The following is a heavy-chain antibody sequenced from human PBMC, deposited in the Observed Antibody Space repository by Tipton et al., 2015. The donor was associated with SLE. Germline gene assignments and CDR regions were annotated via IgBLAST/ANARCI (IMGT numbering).Heavy chain of an antibody. CDR1: GGSISSYY. V-gene: IGHV4-4*08. J-gene: IGHJ3*02. Sequence: TLSLTCPVSGGSISSYYWSWIRQPPGKGLEWIGDIYTSGSTNYNPSLKSRVTISVDTSKNQFSLKLSSVTAADTAVYYCARGHSGYDYATFDIWGQGTMVTVSS. CDR3: ARGHSGYDYATFDI. D-gene: IGHD5-12*01. CDR2: IYTSGST.